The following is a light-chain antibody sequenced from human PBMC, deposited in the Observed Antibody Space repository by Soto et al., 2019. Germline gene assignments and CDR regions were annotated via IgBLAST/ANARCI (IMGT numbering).Light chain of an antibody. Sequence: EIVLTQSPATLSLSPGERATLSCRASQSVSSQLAWYQHKPGQPPRLLIYDASNRATGIPDRFSGSGSGTDFTLTISNLEPEDFAVYYCARRVWPWTVGQGTKVDIK. CDR1: QSVSSQ. CDR3: ARRVWPWT. V-gene: IGKV3-11*01. CDR2: DAS. J-gene: IGKJ1*01.